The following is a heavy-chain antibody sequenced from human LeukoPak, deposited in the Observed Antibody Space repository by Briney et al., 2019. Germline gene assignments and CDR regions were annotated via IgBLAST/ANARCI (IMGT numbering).Heavy chain of an antibody. CDR1: GFTVSSNY. J-gene: IGHJ4*02. V-gene: IGHV3-66*01. CDR3: ARGGGYGDYESLSFDY. CDR2: IYSGGST. Sequence: GGSLRLSCAASGFTVSSNYMSWVRQAPGKGLEWVSVIYSGGSTYHADSVKGRFTISRDNSKNTLYLQMNSLRAEDTAVYYCARGGGYGDYESLSFDYWGQGTLVTVSS. D-gene: IGHD4-17*01.